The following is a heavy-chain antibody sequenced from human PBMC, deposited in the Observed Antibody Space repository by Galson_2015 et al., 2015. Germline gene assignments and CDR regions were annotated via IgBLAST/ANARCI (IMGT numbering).Heavy chain of an antibody. Sequence: SETLSLTCTVSGGSISSSSYYWGWIRQPPGKGLEWIGSIYYSGSTYYNPSLKSRVTISVDTSKNQFSLKLSSVTAADTAVYYCARDKKSAVVTAIRYFDLWGRGTLVTVSS. CDR3: ARDKKSAVVTAIRYFDL. V-gene: IGHV4-39*07. CDR1: GGSISSSSYY. CDR2: IYYSGST. D-gene: IGHD2-21*02. J-gene: IGHJ2*01.